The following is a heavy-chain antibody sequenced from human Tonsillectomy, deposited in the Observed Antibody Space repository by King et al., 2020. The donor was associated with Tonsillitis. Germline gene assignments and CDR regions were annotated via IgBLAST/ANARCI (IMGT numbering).Heavy chain of an antibody. CDR1: GFTFSTYA. J-gene: IGHJ6*02. Sequence: VQLVESGGGVVQPGRSLRLSCAASGFTFSTYAMHWVRQAPGKGLEWVAVISYDGTHKYYADSVKGRFTISRDNSKKTLHLQMNSLRTEDTAVYYCASAHPYVSGDSCYAYYYYPMDVWGQGTTVTVSS. CDR3: ASAHPYVSGDSCYAYYYYPMDV. D-gene: IGHD2-15*01. V-gene: IGHV3-30*04. CDR2: ISYDGTHK.